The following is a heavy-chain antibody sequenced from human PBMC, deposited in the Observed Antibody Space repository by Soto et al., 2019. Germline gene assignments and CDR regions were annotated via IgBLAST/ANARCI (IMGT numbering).Heavy chain of an antibody. V-gene: IGHV3-33*01. CDR2: IWYDGSNK. CDR3: ARGNYHDSGAFDY. J-gene: IGHJ4*02. CDR1: GFTFSNYG. Sequence: QVQLVESGGGVVQPGRSLRLSCAASGFTFSNYGMHWVRQAPGKGLEWVAVIWYDGSNKYYADSVKGRFTISRDNSKNTLYVQMNSLRAEDTAVYYCARGNYHDSGAFDYWGQGTLVTVSS. D-gene: IGHD3-10*01.